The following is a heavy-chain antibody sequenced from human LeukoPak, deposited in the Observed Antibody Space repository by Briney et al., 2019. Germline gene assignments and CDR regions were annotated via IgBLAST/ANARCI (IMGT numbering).Heavy chain of an antibody. V-gene: IGHV4-34*01. J-gene: IGHJ4*02. CDR1: GGSFSGYY. D-gene: IGHD3-22*01. CDR3: ARGPPLGWSPYYYDSSGYGD. Sequence: SETLSLTCAVYGGSFSGYYWSWIRQPPGKGLEWIGEINHSGSTNYNPSLESRVTISVDTSKNQFSLKLSSVTAADTAVYYCARGPPLGWSPYYYDSSGYGDWGQGTLVTVSS. CDR2: INHSGST.